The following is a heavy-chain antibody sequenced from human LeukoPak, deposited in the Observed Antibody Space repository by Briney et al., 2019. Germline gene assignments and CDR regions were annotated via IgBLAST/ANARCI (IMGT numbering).Heavy chain of an antibody. D-gene: IGHD6-13*01. V-gene: IGHV1-18*01. CDR1: GYTFTSYG. Sequence: GASVKVSCKASGYTFTSYGISWVRQAPGQGLEWMGWISAYNGNTNYAQKLQGRATMTTDTSTSTAYMELRSLRSDDTAVYYCARDGTGSASSSWDFDYWGQGTLVTVSS. J-gene: IGHJ4*02. CDR2: ISAYNGNT. CDR3: ARDGTGSASSSWDFDY.